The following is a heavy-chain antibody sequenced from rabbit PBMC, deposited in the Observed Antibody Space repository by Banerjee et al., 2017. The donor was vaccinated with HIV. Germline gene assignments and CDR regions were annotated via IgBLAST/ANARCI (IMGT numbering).Heavy chain of an antibody. CDR3: ARESSTAALDL. V-gene: IGHV1S47*01. CDR2: IYRDYGTT. D-gene: IGHD1-1*01. J-gene: IGHJ3*01. CDR1: GIDFSSYD. Sequence: QEQLVESGGGLVTPGGSLKLSCQASGIDFSSYDISWVRQAPGKGLEWIAYIYRDYGTTDYASWVNGRFTVSLDNAQNTVFLQMTSLTAADTATYFCARESSTAALDLWGQGTLVTVS.